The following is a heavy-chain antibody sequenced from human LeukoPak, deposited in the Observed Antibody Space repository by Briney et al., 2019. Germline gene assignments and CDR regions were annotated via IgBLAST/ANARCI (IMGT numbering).Heavy chain of an antibody. Sequence: GGSLRLSCAASGFTVSSNYMSWVRQAPGKGLEWVSVIYSGGSTDYADYVKGRFTSSRDNSKNTLYLQMNSLRAEHTAVYYCAREGYGGNSGRDYWGQGALVTVSS. CDR3: AREGYGGNSGRDY. V-gene: IGHV3-53*01. CDR1: GFTVSSNY. CDR2: IYSGGST. D-gene: IGHD4-23*01. J-gene: IGHJ4*02.